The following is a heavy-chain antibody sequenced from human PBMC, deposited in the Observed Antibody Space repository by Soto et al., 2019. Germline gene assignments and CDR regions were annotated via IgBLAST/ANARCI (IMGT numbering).Heavy chain of an antibody. CDR1: GGTFSSYA. J-gene: IGHJ6*02. V-gene: IGHV1-69*13. CDR3: VSGSVGYYYYGMDV. CDR2: IIPIFGTA. D-gene: IGHD6-19*01. Sequence: SVKVSCKASGGTFSSYAISWVRQAPGQGLEWMGGIIPIFGTAYYAQKFQGRVTITADESTSTAYLDLSSLRSEDTAVYYCVSGSVGYYYYGMDVWGQGTTVTVSS.